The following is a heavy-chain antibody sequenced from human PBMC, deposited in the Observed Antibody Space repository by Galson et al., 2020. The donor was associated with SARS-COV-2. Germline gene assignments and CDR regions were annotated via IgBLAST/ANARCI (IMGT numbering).Heavy chain of an antibody. J-gene: IGHJ5*02. CDR3: ARVFTIFGVVGSWFDP. V-gene: IGHV4-59*08. CDR2: IYYSGST. CDR1: GGSISSYY. Sequence: SETLSLTCTVSGGSISSYYWSWIRQPPGKGLEWIGYIYYSGSTNYNPSLKSRVTISVDTSKNQFSLKLSSVTAADTAVYYCARVFTIFGVVGSWFDPWGQGTLVTVSS. D-gene: IGHD3-3*01.